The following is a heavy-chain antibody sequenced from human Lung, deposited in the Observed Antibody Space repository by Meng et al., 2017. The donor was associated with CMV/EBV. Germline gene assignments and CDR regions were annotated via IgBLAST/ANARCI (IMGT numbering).Heavy chain of an antibody. V-gene: IGHV1-2*02. D-gene: IGHD3-10*01. J-gene: IGHJ4*02. CDR3: ARALLFITMVRGAIGY. Sequence: SXXVSXXASGYTFTGYYMHWVRQAPGQGLEWMGWISPNSGGTNYAQKFQGRVTMTRDTSISTAYMELSRLRSDDTAVYYCARALLFITMVRGAIGYWGQGTLVTVSS. CDR2: ISPNSGGT. CDR1: GYTFTGYY.